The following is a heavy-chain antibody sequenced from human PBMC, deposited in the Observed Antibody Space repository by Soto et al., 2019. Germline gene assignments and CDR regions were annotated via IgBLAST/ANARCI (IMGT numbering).Heavy chain of an antibody. Sequence: QVQLVQSGAEVKKPGASVKVSCKASGYTFTGYYMHWVRQAPGQGLEWMGWINPNSGDTNYAQKFQGWVTMTRDTSISTAYMELSRLRSDDTAVYYCARANSSGWTYYFDYWGQGTLVTVSS. V-gene: IGHV1-2*04. D-gene: IGHD6-19*01. CDR2: INPNSGDT. CDR3: ARANSSGWTYYFDY. CDR1: GYTFTGYY. J-gene: IGHJ4*02.